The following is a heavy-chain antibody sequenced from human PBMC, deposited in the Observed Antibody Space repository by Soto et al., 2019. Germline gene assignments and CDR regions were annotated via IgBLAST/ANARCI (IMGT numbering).Heavy chain of an antibody. Sequence: ASVKVSCKAPRDTFTSYYINWVRQAPGQGLEWMGIINPNGGSTIYAQQFRGRVTMTRDTSTSTVYMELRSLRSEDTAFYFCARSSGGNFGIIIEGTNWFDPWGQGTLVPVSS. J-gene: IGHJ5*02. CDR1: RDTFTSYY. CDR3: ARSSGGNFGIIIEGTNWFDP. D-gene: IGHD3-3*01. CDR2: INPNGGST. V-gene: IGHV1-46*01.